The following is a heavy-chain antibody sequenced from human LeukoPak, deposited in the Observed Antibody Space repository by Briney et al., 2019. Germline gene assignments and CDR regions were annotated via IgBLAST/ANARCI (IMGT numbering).Heavy chain of an antibody. CDR3: AKDQVYYDSSGY. CDR2: ISGSGGST. D-gene: IGHD3-22*01. J-gene: IGHJ4*02. CDR1: GFTFSSYA. Sequence: GGSLRLSCAASGFTFSSYAMSWVRQAPGKGLEWVSAISGSGGSTYYADSVKGRFTISRDNSKNTLYPQMNSLRAEDTAVYYCAKDQVYYDSSGYWGQGTLVTVSS. V-gene: IGHV3-23*01.